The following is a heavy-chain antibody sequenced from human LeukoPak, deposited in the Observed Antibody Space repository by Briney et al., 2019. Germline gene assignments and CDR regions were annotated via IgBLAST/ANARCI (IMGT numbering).Heavy chain of an antibody. V-gene: IGHV3-7*03. J-gene: IGHJ5*02. CDR3: ARNDYDFWSGYPNWFDP. CDR1: GFTFSSYW. CDR2: IKQDGSEK. Sequence: GGSLRLSCAASGFTFSSYWMSWVRQAPGKGLEWVANIKQDGSEKYYVDSVKGRFTISRDNAKNSLYLQMNSLRAEDTAVYYCARNDYDFWSGYPNWFDPWGQGTQVTVSS. D-gene: IGHD3-3*01.